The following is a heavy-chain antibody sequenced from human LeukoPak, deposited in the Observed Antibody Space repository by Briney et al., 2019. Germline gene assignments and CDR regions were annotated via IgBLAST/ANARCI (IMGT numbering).Heavy chain of an antibody. CDR3: ARPRGVGATSYFDY. CDR2: IYPGDSDT. CDR1: GYIFTSYL. Sequence: GESLKISCKGSGYIFTSYLIGWVRHMPGKGLEWMGIIYPGDSDTRYSPSFHGQVTISADKSISTDYMQWSSLKASETAMYYCARPRGVGATSYFDYWGQGTLVTVSS. V-gene: IGHV5-51*01. D-gene: IGHD1-26*01. J-gene: IGHJ4*02.